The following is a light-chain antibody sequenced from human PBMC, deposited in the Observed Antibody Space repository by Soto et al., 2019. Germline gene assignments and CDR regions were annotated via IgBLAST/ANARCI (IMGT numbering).Light chain of an antibody. CDR1: QSVSSN. J-gene: IGKJ1*01. Sequence: ELIMTLTPVTLSVYPGVRATLYSRASQSVSSNLAWYQQKPRQAPSLLIYGAFTRATGIPARFSGTGSGTEFTLTISSLQSEDFALYYCQQYNDWPLTFGQGAKVDIK. V-gene: IGKV3-15*01. CDR3: QQYNDWPLT. CDR2: GAF.